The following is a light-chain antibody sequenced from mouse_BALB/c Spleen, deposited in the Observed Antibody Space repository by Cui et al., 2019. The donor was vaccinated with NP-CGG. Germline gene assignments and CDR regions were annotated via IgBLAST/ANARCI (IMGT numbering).Light chain of an antibody. V-gene: IGLV1*01. J-gene: IGLJ1*01. Sequence: HAVVREESAPTTSPGETVTLTCRSSTGAVTTSNYANWVQEKPDHLFTGLIGGTKNRVPGVPARFSGSLIGDKAALTITGAQTEDEAIYFCALWYSNHWVFGGGTKLTVL. CDR3: ALWYSNHWV. CDR1: TGAVTTSNY. CDR2: GTK.